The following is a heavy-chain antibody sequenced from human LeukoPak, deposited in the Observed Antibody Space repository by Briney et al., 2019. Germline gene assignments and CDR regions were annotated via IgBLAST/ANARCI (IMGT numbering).Heavy chain of an antibody. Sequence: GGSLRLSCAASGFTFSSYEMNWVRQAPGKGLEWVSYISSSGSTIYYADSVKGRFTISRDNAKNSLYLQMNSLRAEDTAVYYCARWGVQPLDYWGQGTLVTVSS. CDR2: ISSSGSTI. CDR1: GFTFSSYE. V-gene: IGHV3-48*03. J-gene: IGHJ4*02. D-gene: IGHD6-13*01. CDR3: ARWGVQPLDY.